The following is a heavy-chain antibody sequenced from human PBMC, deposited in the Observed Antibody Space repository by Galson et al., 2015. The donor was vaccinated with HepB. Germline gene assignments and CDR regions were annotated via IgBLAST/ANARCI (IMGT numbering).Heavy chain of an antibody. V-gene: IGHV2-70*01. Sequence: PALVKPTQTLTLTCTFSGFSLNTRGMCVSWIRQPPGKALEWLADIDWDDDKYYSTSLRTRLTISKDTSENQVVLTMTNMDPEDTATYYCARTTEMSSAAGSSGYYYYGMDVWGQGTAVTVSS. CDR3: ARTTEMSSAAGSSGYYYYGMDV. CDR2: IDWDDDK. J-gene: IGHJ6*02. CDR1: GFSLNTRGMC. D-gene: IGHD6-13*01.